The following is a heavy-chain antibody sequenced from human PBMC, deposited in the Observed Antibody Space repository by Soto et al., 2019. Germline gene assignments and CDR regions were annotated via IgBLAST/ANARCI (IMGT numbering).Heavy chain of an antibody. CDR3: ARTSVNWGSRGLVDY. CDR2: LYWDDDK. J-gene: IGHJ4*02. CDR1: GFSLSTSGVG. Sequence: QITLKESGPTLVKPTQTLTLTCTFSGFSLSTSGVGVDWIRQPPGKALEWLAFLYWDDDKRYSPSLKSRLTITKDTSKNQVLLTMTNMDRVDTATYYCARTSVNWGSRGLVDYWGQGTLVTVAS. V-gene: IGHV2-5*02. D-gene: IGHD7-27*01.